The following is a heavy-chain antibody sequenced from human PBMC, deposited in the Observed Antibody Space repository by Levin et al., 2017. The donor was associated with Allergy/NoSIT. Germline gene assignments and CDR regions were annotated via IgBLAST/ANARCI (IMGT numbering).Heavy chain of an antibody. Sequence: ASVKVSCVVSGFTFTTYWMSWVRQAPGKGLEWVAIIKYDGSEIHYVDSVRDRFTIYRDNTKNSVYLQMNSLRVEDTAVYYCARDRGLTNAVDIWGQGTMVTVSS. CDR2: IKYDGSEI. V-gene: IGHV3-7*01. D-gene: IGHD3-10*01. J-gene: IGHJ3*02. CDR1: GFTFTTYW. CDR3: ARDRGLTNAVDI.